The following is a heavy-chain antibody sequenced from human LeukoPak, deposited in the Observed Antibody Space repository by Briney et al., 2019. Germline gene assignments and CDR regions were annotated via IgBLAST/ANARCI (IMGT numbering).Heavy chain of an antibody. D-gene: IGHD2-21*02. CDR2: IYYSGSI. J-gene: IGHJ4*02. V-gene: IGHV4-31*03. CDR1: GGSISSGGYH. CDR3: ARVAPDDSAFDY. Sequence: SETLSLTCTVSGGSISSGGYHWSWIRQHPGKGLEWIGYIYYSGSIYYDPSLKSRATISVDTSKKQFSLMLSSVTAADTAVYYCARVAPDDSAFDYWGQGGLVTVSS.